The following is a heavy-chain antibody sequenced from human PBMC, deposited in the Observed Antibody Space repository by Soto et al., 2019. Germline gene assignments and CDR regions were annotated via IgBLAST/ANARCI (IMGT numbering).Heavy chain of an antibody. V-gene: IGHV4-30-4*01. Sequence: SETLSLTCTVPCGSISSGDYYWSWIRQPPGKGLEWIGYIYYSGSTYYNPSLKSRVTISVDTSKNQFSLKLSSVTAADTAVYYCARAGRNDIVVVPAYFDYWGQGTLVTVSS. CDR3: ARAGRNDIVVVPAYFDY. CDR1: CGSISSGDYY. D-gene: IGHD2-2*01. J-gene: IGHJ4*02. CDR2: IYYSGST.